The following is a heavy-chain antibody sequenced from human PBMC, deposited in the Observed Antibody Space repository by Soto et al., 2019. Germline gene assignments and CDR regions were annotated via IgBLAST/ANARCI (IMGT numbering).Heavy chain of an antibody. V-gene: IGHV1-69*12. Sequence: QVQLVQSGAEVKKPGSSVKVSCKASGGTFSSYYISWVRQAPGQGLEWMGGIIPIFGTANYAQTFQGRVTMTADESTSTAYMGLSSLRSEDPAVYYCARYEGGGSYYGFDYWGQGTMVTVSS. CDR1: GGTFSSYY. CDR2: IIPIFGTA. CDR3: ARYEGGGSYYGFDY. J-gene: IGHJ4*02. D-gene: IGHD1-26*01.